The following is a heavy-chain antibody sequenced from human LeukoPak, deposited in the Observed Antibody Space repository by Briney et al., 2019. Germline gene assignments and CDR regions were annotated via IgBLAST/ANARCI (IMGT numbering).Heavy chain of an antibody. D-gene: IGHD2-15*01. CDR1: GFTFSSYG. Sequence: PGRSLRLSCAASGFTFSSYGMHWVRQAPGKGLEWVAAIWYGGSNKYYADSVKGRFTISRDNSKNTLYLQMNSLRAEDTAVYYCARDGGCSGGSCYDYWGQGTLVTVSS. V-gene: IGHV3-33*01. J-gene: IGHJ4*02. CDR2: IWYGGSNK. CDR3: ARDGGCSGGSCYDY.